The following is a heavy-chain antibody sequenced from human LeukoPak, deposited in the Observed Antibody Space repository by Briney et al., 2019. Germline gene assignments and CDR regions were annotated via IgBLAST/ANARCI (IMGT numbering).Heavy chain of an antibody. CDR3: ARAAGGMDA. CDR2: ISFDGTNR. Sequence: GKSLKLSCAASGLTFSSNTMHWVRQAPGKGLEWVAVISFDGTNRYHADSVKGRFTISRDNSKSTLYLEMNSLRVGDTAVYHCARAAGGMDAWGQGTTVTVSS. D-gene: IGHD6-19*01. J-gene: IGHJ6*02. V-gene: IGHV3-30-3*01. CDR1: GLTFSSNT.